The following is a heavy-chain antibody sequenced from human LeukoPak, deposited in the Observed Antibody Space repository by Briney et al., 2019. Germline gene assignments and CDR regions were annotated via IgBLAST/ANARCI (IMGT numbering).Heavy chain of an antibody. V-gene: IGHV3-23*01. CDR2: ISGSGGST. J-gene: IGHJ5*02. CDR3: AKGEFTPLWGPYNWFDP. CDR1: GFTFSSYA. Sequence: GGSLRLSCAASGFTFSSYAMSWVRQAPGKGLEWVSAISGSGGSTYYADSVKGRFTISRDNSKNTLYLQMNSLRAEDTAVYYCAKGEFTPLWGPYNWFDPWGQGTLVTVSS. D-gene: IGHD3-10*01.